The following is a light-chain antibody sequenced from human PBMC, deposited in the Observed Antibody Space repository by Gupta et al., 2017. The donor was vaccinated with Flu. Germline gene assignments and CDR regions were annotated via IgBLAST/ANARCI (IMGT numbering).Light chain of an antibody. Sequence: EIVLTQSPATLSLSPGERATLSCRASQTVSRYLAWYQQKPGQAPRLLIYDISNRDTGIPARFNGSGSGKDLTLTISSREQEDFAIYYCQQANNWPKLTFGGGTKVEIK. J-gene: IGKJ4*01. V-gene: IGKV3-11*01. CDR3: QQANNWPKLT. CDR2: DIS. CDR1: QTVSRY.